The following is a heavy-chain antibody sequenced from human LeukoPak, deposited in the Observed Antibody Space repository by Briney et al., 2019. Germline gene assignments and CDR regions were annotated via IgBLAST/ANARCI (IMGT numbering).Heavy chain of an antibody. J-gene: IGHJ4*02. CDR3: AKVCSSGWYCFDY. V-gene: IGHV3-23*01. CDR1: GFTFSSYA. D-gene: IGHD6-19*01. Sequence: GGSLRLSCAASGFTFSSYAMSWVRQAPGKGLEWVSAISGSGGSIYYADSVKGRFTISRDNSKNTLYLQMNSLRAEDTAVYYCAKVCSSGWYCFDYWGQGTLVTVSS. CDR2: ISGSGGSI.